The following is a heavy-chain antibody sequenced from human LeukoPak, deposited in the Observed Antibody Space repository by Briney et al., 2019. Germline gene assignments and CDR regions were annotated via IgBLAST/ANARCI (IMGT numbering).Heavy chain of an antibody. Sequence: GGSLRLSCAASGFTFSSYSMNWVRQAPGKGLEWVSSISSSSYIYYADSVKGRFTISRDNAKNSLYLQMNSLRAEDTAVYYCARGADIVVVVAASDYWGQGTLVTASS. CDR1: GFTFSSYS. CDR2: ISSSSYI. V-gene: IGHV3-21*01. J-gene: IGHJ4*02. D-gene: IGHD2-15*01. CDR3: ARGADIVVVVAASDY.